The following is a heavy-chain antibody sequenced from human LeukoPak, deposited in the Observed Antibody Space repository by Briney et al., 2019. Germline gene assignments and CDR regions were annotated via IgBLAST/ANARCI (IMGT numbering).Heavy chain of an antibody. Sequence: GGSLRLSCAASGFTFDDYAMHWVRQAPGKGLEWVSLISGDGGSTYYADSVKGRFTISRDNSKNTLYLQMSSLRVDDMAVYYCVKNYYGSGTYLEFDYWGQGTLVTVSS. D-gene: IGHD3-10*01. CDR3: VKNYYGSGTYLEFDY. J-gene: IGHJ4*02. V-gene: IGHV3-43*02. CDR1: GFTFDDYA. CDR2: ISGDGGST.